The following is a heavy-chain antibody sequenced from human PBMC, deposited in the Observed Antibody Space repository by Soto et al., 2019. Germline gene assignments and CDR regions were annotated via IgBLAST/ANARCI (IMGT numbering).Heavy chain of an antibody. CDR2: ISGSGDST. J-gene: IGHJ4*03. CDR3: TRGVYGSYRGGLVH. V-gene: IGHV3-23*01. CDR1: GFTFSSFA. D-gene: IGHD2-15*01. Sequence: GGSLRLSCEASGFTFSSFAMTWVRQAPGKGLEWVSSISGSGDSTYYADSVKGRFTISRDTSKNTLFVQLSSLRADDTAVYYCTRGVYGSYRGGLVHWGHGTPVTVSS.